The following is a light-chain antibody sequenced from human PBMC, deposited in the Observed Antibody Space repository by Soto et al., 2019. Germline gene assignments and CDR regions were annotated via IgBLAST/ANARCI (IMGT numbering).Light chain of an antibody. CDR3: QQSYSTRWT. V-gene: IGKV1-39*01. CDR2: AAS. CDR1: QSISSY. Sequence: DIQMTQSPSSLSASVGDRVTVTCRASQSISSYLNWYQQKPGKAPKLLIYAASSLQSGVPSRFSGSGSGTDFTLTISSLQPEDFATYYCQQSYSTRWTFGQGTKVDTK. J-gene: IGKJ1*01.